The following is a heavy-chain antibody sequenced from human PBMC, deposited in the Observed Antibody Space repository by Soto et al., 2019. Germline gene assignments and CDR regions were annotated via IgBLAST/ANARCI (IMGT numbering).Heavy chain of an antibody. CDR3: ASAPASTDLYGDYDITWFHP. Sequence: EVQVLESGGGLVQPGGSLRLSCAASGFTFSSYAMSWVRQAPGKGLEWFSAISGSGGSTYYSDSVKGRFTISRDNSKNTLYLQMNSQRAEDTPVYYRASAPASTDLYGDYDITWFHPWAHGTLVTVSA. CDR1: GFTFSSYA. D-gene: IGHD4-17*01. CDR2: ISGSGGST. J-gene: IGHJ5*02. V-gene: IGHV3-23*01.